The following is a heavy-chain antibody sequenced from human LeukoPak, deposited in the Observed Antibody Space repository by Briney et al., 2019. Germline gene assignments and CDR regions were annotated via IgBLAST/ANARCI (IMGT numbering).Heavy chain of an antibody. CDR2: IYTSGST. CDR3: AMYCSSTSCYPIPH. Sequence: SETLSLTCTVSGGSISSYYWSWIRQPAGKGLEWIGRIYTSGSTNYNPSLKSRVTMSVDTSKNQFSLKLSSVTAADTAVYYCAMYCSSTSCYPIPHWGQGTLVTVSS. J-gene: IGHJ1*01. V-gene: IGHV4-4*07. CDR1: GGSISSYY. D-gene: IGHD2-2*01.